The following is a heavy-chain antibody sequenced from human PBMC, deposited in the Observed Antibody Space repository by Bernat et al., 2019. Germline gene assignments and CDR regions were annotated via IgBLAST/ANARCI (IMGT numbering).Heavy chain of an antibody. CDR3: ARRSSSWHFDY. J-gene: IGHJ4*02. Sequence: QVQLVQSGAEVKKPGAPVRVSCKASGYTFTNHDINCVRLAAGQGLEWMGWMNTDSGRTGYAQKFQGRVTMTRDTSISTAYLEVSSLRSEDTTVYYCARRSSSWHFDYWGQGTLVTVSS. CDR2: MNTDSGRT. CDR1: GYTFTNHD. D-gene: IGHD2-2*01. V-gene: IGHV1-8*01.